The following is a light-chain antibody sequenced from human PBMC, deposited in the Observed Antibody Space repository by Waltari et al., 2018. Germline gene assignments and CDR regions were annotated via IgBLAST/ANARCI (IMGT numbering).Light chain of an antibody. V-gene: IGKV3-20*01. CDR1: QSVGTA. CDR2: GAS. J-gene: IGKJ1*01. Sequence: EVVLTQSPGTLSLSPGELATLACRASQSVGTALAWYQQKPGQAPRLLIYGASRRATGIPDRFSGSGSGTDFSLTISRLEPEDFAVYYCQHYVRLPATFGQGTKVEI. CDR3: QHYVRLPAT.